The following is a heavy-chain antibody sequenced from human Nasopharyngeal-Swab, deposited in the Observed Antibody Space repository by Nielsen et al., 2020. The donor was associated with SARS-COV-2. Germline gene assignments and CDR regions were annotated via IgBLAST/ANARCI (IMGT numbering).Heavy chain of an antibody. J-gene: IGHJ6*02. CDR2: IYYSGST. Sequence: WIRQPPGKGLEWIGSIYYSGSTYYNPSLKSRVTISVGTSKNQFSLKLSSVTAADTAVYYCARRETMITFGGVIAYYYGMDVWGQGTTVTVSS. CDR3: ARRETMITFGGVIAYYYGMDV. D-gene: IGHD3-16*02. V-gene: IGHV4-39*01.